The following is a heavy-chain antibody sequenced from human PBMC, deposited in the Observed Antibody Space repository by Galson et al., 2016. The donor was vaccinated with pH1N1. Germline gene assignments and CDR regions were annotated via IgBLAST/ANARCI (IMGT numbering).Heavy chain of an antibody. CDR1: GGSISTYY. Sequence: SEPLSLTCTVSGGSISTYYWSWIRQPPGKGLEWIGYIFYTGSTNYNPSLKSRVTISVDTSKNQFSLKLSSVTAADTAVYYCARTIAVAGAFNFDYWGQGTLVTVSS. J-gene: IGHJ4*02. CDR3: ARTIAVAGAFNFDY. D-gene: IGHD6-19*01. V-gene: IGHV4-59*01. CDR2: IFYTGST.